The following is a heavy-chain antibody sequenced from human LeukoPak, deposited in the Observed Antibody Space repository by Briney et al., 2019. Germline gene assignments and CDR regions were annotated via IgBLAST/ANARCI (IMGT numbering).Heavy chain of an antibody. CDR2: IYYSGST. CDR1: GGSISSYY. CDR3: ARVRDFWSGYSRYYYMDV. D-gene: IGHD3-3*01. V-gene: IGHV4-59*01. J-gene: IGHJ6*03. Sequence: SETLSLTCTVSGGSISSYYWSWIRQPPGKGLEWIGYIYYSGSTNYNPSLKSRATISVDTSKNQFSLKLSSVTAADTAVYYCARVRDFWSGYSRYYYMDVWGKGTTVTVSS.